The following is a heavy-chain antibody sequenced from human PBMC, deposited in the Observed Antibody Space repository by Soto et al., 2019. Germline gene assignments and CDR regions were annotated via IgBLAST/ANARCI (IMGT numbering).Heavy chain of an antibody. V-gene: IGHV3-23*01. D-gene: IGHD3-22*01. CDR1: GFTFSSYA. Sequence: PGGSLRLSCAASGFTFSSYAMSWVRQAPGKGLEWVSAISGSGGSTYYADSVKGRFTISRDNSKNTLYLQMNSLRAEDTAVYYCAKVPEYYYDSSGYYTIWGQGTLVTVSS. J-gene: IGHJ4*02. CDR3: AKVPEYYYDSSGYYTI. CDR2: ISGSGGST.